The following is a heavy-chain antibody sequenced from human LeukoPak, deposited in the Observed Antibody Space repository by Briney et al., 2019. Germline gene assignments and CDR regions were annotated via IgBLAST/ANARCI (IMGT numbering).Heavy chain of an antibody. D-gene: IGHD5-18*01. V-gene: IGHV4-34*01. Sequence: PSETLSLTCAVYGGSFSGYYWSWIRQPPGKGLEWIGEINHSGSTNYNPSLKSRVTISVDTSKNQFSLKLSSVTAADTAVYYCARDRSQLRRGYSYGYTPDYMDVWGKGTTVTVSS. J-gene: IGHJ6*03. CDR1: GGSFSGYY. CDR2: INHSGST. CDR3: ARDRSQLRRGYSYGYTPDYMDV.